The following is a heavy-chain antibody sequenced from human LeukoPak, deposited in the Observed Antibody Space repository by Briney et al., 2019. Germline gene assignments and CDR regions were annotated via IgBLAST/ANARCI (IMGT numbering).Heavy chain of an antibody. CDR3: AKDSGNYANYYFDH. D-gene: IGHD1-26*01. Sequence: PGRSLRLSCAASGFTFSTYAMHWVRQAPGKGLDWVAVISYDGRDKKYADSVKGRFSISRDNPKNTLYLQMDSLRSEDTAVYYCAKDSGNYANYYFDHWGQGTLVTVSS. CDR1: GFTFSTYA. CDR2: ISYDGRDK. J-gene: IGHJ4*02. V-gene: IGHV3-30*04.